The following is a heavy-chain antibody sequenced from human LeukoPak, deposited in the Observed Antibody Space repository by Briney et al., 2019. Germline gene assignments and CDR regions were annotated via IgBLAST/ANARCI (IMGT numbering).Heavy chain of an antibody. CDR1: GGTLSNNP. Sequence: SVKVSCKASGGTLSNNPISWLRQVPGQRLQWMGNISPLIGTTLYTQELQGRVTITTVKSTSTSYMDLYSLTSDDTAVYYCAEDHCTGDNCYHAHWGQGTLVTASS. J-gene: IGHJ4*02. CDR2: ISPLIGTT. D-gene: IGHD2-15*01. V-gene: IGHV1-69*08. CDR3: AEDHCTGDNCYHAH.